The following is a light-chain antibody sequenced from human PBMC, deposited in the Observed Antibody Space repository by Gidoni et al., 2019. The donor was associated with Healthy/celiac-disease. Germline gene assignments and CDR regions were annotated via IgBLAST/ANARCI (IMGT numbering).Light chain of an antibody. CDR1: QSVSSSY. CDR2: GAS. J-gene: IGKJ1*01. V-gene: IGKV3-20*01. Sequence: EIVLTQSPGTLSLSPGERATLSCRASQSVSSSYLAWYQQKPGQAPRLLIYGASSRATGTPDRVRGRGSGTDFTLTISRLGPEDFAVYYCQQYGSSPQTFGQGTKVEIK. CDR3: QQYGSSPQT.